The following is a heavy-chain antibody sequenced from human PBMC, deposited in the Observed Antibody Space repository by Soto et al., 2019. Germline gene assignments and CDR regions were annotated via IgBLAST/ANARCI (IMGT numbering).Heavy chain of an antibody. CDR2: INHSGST. V-gene: IGHV4-34*01. CDR3: ARVGAARRWFDP. D-gene: IGHD6-6*01. J-gene: IGHJ5*02. Sequence: SETLSLTCAVYGGSFSGYYWSWIRQPPGKGLEWIGEINHSGSTNYNPSLKSRVTISVDTSKNQFSLKLSSVTAADTAVYYCARVGAARRWFDPWGQGTLVTVSS. CDR1: GGSFSGYY.